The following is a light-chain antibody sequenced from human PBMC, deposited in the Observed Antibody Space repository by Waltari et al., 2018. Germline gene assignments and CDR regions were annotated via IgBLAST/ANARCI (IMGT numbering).Light chain of an antibody. J-gene: IGLJ1*01. CDR1: SSAVWGYNL. CDR3: CSYAGSRTFV. Sequence: QSALTQPASVSGSPGQSITISCTGTSSAVWGYNLVSWYQQHPGKAPKFIIYEGSKRPSGVSTRFSGSKSGNTASLTISGLQAEDEANYYCCSYAGSRTFVFGTGTKVTVL. V-gene: IGLV2-23*01. CDR2: EGS.